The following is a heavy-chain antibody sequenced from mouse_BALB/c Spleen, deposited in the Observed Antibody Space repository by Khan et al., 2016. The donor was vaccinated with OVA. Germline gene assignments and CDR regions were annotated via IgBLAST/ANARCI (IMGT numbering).Heavy chain of an antibody. CDR2: ISNSGST. D-gene: IGHD4-1*01. CDR3: ASELGLYYAMDY. CDR1: GYSITRDYA. V-gene: IGHV3-2*02. Sequence: EVQLQESGPGLVKPSQSLSLTCTVTGYSITRDYAWNWIRQFPGNKLEWMGYISNSGSTSYNPSLKSRISITRDTSKNQFFLQLNSVTTEDTATSYCASELGLYYAMDYWGQGTSVTVSS. J-gene: IGHJ4*01.